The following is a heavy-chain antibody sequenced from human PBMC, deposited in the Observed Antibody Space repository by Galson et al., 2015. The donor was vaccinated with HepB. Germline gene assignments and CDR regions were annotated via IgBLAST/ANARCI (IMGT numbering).Heavy chain of an antibody. CDR2: ISWNSGSI. J-gene: IGHJ5*02. V-gene: IGHV3-9*01. Sequence: SLRLSCAASGFTFDDYAMHWVRQAPGKGLEWVSGISWNSGSIGYADSVKGRFTISRDNAKNSLYLQMNSLRAEDTALYYCAKDKGSSSDAENGFDPWGQGTLVTVSS. D-gene: IGHD6-6*01. CDR3: AKDKGSSSDAENGFDP. CDR1: GFTFDDYA.